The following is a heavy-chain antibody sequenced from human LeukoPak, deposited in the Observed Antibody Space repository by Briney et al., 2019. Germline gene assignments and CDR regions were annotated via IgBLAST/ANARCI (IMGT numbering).Heavy chain of an antibody. CDR2: IYYSGST. J-gene: IGHJ4*02. CDR3: ARDLGGATGYFDY. Sequence: SETLSLTCTVSGGSFRGDYYWAWIRQPPGKGLEWIGSIYYSGSTYYNPSLKSRVTISVDTSKNQFSLKLSSVTAADTAVYYCARDLGGATGYFDYWGQGTLVTVSS. V-gene: IGHV4-39*07. D-gene: IGHD1-26*01. CDR1: GGSFRGDYY.